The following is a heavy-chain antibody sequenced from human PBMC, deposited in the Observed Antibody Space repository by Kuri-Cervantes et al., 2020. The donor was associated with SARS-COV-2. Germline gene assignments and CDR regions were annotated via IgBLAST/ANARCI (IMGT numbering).Heavy chain of an antibody. CDR1: GFTFSSYG. D-gene: IGHD6-19*01. V-gene: IGHV3-30*18. Sequence: GESLKISCAASGFTFSSYGMHWVRQAPGKGLEWVAVISYDGSNKYYADSVKGRFTISRDNSKNTLYLQMNSLRAEDTAVYYCAKDRGSSGWYLDYRGQGTLVTVSS. J-gene: IGHJ4*02. CDR2: ISYDGSNK. CDR3: AKDRGSSGWYLDY.